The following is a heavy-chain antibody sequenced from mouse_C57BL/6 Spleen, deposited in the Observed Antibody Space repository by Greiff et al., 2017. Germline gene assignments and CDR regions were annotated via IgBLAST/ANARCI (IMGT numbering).Heavy chain of an antibody. D-gene: IGHD6-1*01. CDR1: GFNIKNTY. V-gene: IGHV14-3*01. CDR3: ARGGFVPYFDV. Sequence: EVQLQQSVAELVRPGGSVKLSCTASGFNIKNTYMPWVKQRPEQGLEWVGRIDPANGNTKYAPQFQGKATITADTPSNITYLQLSSLTSEDTAIYYCARGGFVPYFDVWGTGTTVTVSS. CDR2: IDPANGNT. J-gene: IGHJ1*03.